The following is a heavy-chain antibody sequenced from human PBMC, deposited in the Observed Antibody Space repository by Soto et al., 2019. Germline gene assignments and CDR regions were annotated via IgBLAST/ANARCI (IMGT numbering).Heavy chain of an antibody. J-gene: IGHJ5*01. CDR3: VRAPYGFTSWFDS. V-gene: IGHV3-11*01. CDR1: GFTFSDNY. D-gene: IGHD3-10*01. CDR2: ISSSGTTI. Sequence: QVQLVESGGGLVKPGGSLRLSCAASGFTFSDNYMSWIRQAPGKGLEWVSYISSSGTTIHYADSVKGRFTISRDNAKNSLYLQMDSLRAEDTAVYYCVRAPYGFTSWFDSWGQGTLVTVSS.